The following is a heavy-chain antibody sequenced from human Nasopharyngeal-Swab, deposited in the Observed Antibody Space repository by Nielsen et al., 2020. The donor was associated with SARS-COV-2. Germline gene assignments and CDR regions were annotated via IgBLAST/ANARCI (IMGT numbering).Heavy chain of an antibody. Sequence: ASVKVSCKASGYTFTSYGISWVRQAPGQGLEWMGWISAYNGNTNYAQKLQGRVTMTTDTSTSTAYMELRSLRSDDTAVYYCARAGFCSSTSCYLRDYYYCMDVWGKGTTVTVSS. CDR1: GYTFTSYG. D-gene: IGHD2-2*01. V-gene: IGHV1-18*01. CDR2: ISAYNGNT. CDR3: ARAGFCSSTSCYLRDYYYCMDV. J-gene: IGHJ6*03.